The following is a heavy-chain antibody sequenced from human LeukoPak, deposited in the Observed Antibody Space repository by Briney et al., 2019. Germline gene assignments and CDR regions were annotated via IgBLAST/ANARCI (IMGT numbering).Heavy chain of an antibody. Sequence: PGRSLRLPCAASGFTFSSYAMRWVRQAPGKGLEWVAVISYDGSNKYYADSVKGRFTISRDNSKNTLYLQMNSLRAEDTAVYYCAKDSRVSGRSDRGIDYWGQGTLVTVSS. CDR3: AKDSRVSGRSDRGIDY. J-gene: IGHJ4*02. V-gene: IGHV3-30*04. CDR2: ISYDGSNK. CDR1: GFTFSSYA. D-gene: IGHD6-25*01.